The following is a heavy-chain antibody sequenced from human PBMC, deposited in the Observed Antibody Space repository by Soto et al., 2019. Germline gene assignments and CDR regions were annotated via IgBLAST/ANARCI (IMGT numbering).Heavy chain of an antibody. V-gene: IGHV3-48*03. J-gene: IGHJ6*02. D-gene: IGHD6-6*01. CDR1: GFTFSSYE. Sequence: PGGSLRLSCAASGFTFSSYEMTWVRQAPGKGLEWVSYISSSGSTIYYADSVKGRFTISRDNAKNSLYLQMNSLRAEDTAVYYCARDPPSSAYYYYGMDVWGQGTTVTVSS. CDR3: ARDPPSSAYYYYGMDV. CDR2: ISSSGSTI.